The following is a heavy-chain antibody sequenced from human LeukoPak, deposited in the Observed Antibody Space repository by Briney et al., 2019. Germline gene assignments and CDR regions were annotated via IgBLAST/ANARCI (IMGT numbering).Heavy chain of an antibody. D-gene: IGHD4-23*01. V-gene: IGHV3-7*05. Sequence: GGSLRLSCAASGFAFSRFWMSWVRQAPGKGLEWVANIKEDGSEKYYVDSVKGRFTISRDNSKNTLYLQMNSLRAEDTAVYYCAKEKTTVRTPGIDYWGQGTLVTVSS. CDR3: AKEKTTVRTPGIDY. CDR2: IKEDGSEK. J-gene: IGHJ4*02. CDR1: GFAFSRFW.